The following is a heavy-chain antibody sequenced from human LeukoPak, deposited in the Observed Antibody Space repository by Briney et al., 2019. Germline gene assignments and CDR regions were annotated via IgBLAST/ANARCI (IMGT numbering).Heavy chain of an antibody. CDR1: GGSISSGDYY. Sequence: SQTLSLTCTVSGGSISSGDYYWNWIRQHPEKSLEWIGYIFYSGSAYYNPSLKSRVTISVDTSKNQFSLELSSVTAADTAVYYCARGSTLIRGFDYWGQGTLVTVSS. J-gene: IGHJ4*02. V-gene: IGHV4-31*03. CDR2: IFYSGSA. D-gene: IGHD3-10*01. CDR3: ARGSTLIRGFDY.